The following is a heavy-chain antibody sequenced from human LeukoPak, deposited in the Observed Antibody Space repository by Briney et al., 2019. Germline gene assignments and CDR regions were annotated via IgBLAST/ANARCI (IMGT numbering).Heavy chain of an antibody. V-gene: IGHV3-7*01. D-gene: IGHD2-2*01. CDR3: ERDGCSSTSCYTRGDV. CDR2: IKQDGSEK. CDR1: GFPFSFYW. Sequence: GGSLRLSCAASGFPFSFYWMSWVRQAPGKGLEWVANIKQDGSEKYYVDSVKGRFTISRDNAKNSLYLQMNSLRAENTVIYYCERDGCSSTSCYTRGDVWGKGTTVTVSS. J-gene: IGHJ6*04.